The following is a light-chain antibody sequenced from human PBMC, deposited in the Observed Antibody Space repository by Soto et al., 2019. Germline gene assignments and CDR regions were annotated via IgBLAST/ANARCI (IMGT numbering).Light chain of an antibody. CDR3: QQYSSYWWT. V-gene: IGKV1-39*01. J-gene: IGKJ1*01. CDR1: QSISSY. CDR2: AAS. Sequence: DIQMTQSPSSLSASVGDRVTITCRASQSISSYLNWYQQKPGKAPKLLIYAASSLQSGVPSRFSGSGSGTDFTLTIISLQPEDFATYYCQQYSSYWWTFGQGTKVDIK.